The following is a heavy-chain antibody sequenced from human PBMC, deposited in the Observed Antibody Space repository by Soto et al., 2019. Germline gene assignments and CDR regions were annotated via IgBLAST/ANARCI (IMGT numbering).Heavy chain of an antibody. CDR3: ARWREXQLSRGYYGMDV. J-gene: IGHJ6*02. CDR1: GFTFSSYA. CDR2: ISGRGEST. Sequence: EAQLLESGGGLVQPGGSLRLSCAASGFTFSSYAMSWVRQAPGKGLEWVSAISGRGESTNYADSVKGRFTISRDNSKNTLILQMNSLRAEDTAVYYXARWREXQLSRGYYGMDVWGQGTTVTVSS. V-gene: IGHV3-23*01. D-gene: IGHD6-13*01.